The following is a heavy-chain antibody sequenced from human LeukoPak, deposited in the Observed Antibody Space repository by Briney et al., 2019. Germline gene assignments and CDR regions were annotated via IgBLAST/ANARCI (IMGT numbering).Heavy chain of an antibody. CDR2: INPNSGGT. CDR1: GYTFTGYY. CDR3: ARGSGGYFDWTSGGMDV. V-gene: IGHV1-2*02. J-gene: IGHJ6*02. Sequence: ASGKVSCKASGYTFTGYYMHWVRQAPGQGLEWMGWINPNSGGTNYAQKFQGRVTMTRDTSISTAYMELSRLRSDDTAVYYCARGSGGYFDWTSGGMDVWGQGTTVTVSS. D-gene: IGHD3-9*01.